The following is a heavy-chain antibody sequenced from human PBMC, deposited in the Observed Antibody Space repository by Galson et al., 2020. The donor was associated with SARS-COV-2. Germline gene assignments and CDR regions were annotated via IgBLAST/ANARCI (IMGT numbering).Heavy chain of an antibody. Sequence: SLKISCAASGFSFDDYAMHWVRQAPGKGLEWLSGISWNSDKIAYADSVKGRFTISRDNARNSLFLQMSSLRTEDTALYYGAKGYGSGSSVYYYGMDVWGQGTTVTVSS. CDR1: GFSFDDYA. V-gene: IGHV3-9*01. J-gene: IGHJ6*02. CDR2: ISWNSDKI. D-gene: IGHD3-10*01. CDR3: AKGYGSGSSVYYYGMDV.